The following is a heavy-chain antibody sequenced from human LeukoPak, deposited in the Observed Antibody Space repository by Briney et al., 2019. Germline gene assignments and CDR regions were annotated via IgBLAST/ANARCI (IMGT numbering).Heavy chain of an antibody. J-gene: IGHJ5*02. V-gene: IGHV1-18*01. Sequence: ASVKVSCKASGYTFTSYGVSWVRQAPGQGLEWMGWISAYNGNTNYAQKLQGRVTMTTDTSTSTAYMELRSPRSDDTAVYYCARAIGITGTNWFDPWGQGTLVTVSS. CDR1: GYTFTSYG. CDR2: ISAYNGNT. D-gene: IGHD1-7*01. CDR3: ARAIGITGTNWFDP.